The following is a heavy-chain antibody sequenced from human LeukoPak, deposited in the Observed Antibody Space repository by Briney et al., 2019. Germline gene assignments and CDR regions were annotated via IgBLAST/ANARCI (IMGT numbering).Heavy chain of an antibody. CDR1: GGSISSYY. CDR2: IYYSGST. V-gene: IGHV4-59*01. D-gene: IGHD6-13*01. Sequence: SETLSLTCTVSGGSISSYYWSWIRQPPGKGLEWIGYIYYSGSTNYNPSLKSRVTISVDTSKNQFSLKLSSVTAADTAVYYCARVVRLVAAGLRDWFDPWGQGTLVTVSS. J-gene: IGHJ5*02. CDR3: ARVVRLVAAGLRDWFDP.